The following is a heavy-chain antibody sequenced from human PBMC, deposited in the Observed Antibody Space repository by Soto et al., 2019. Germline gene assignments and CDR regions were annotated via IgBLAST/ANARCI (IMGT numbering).Heavy chain of an antibody. CDR3: ARQPRMVRGVIITNYYYYYYMDV. Sequence: QLQLQESGPGLVKPSETLSLTCTVSGGSISSSSYYWGWIRQPPGKGLEWIGSIYYSGSTYYNPSLKSRVTISVDTSKNQFSLKLSSVTAADTAVYYCARQPRMVRGVIITNYYYYYYMDVWGKGTTVTVSS. CDR1: GGSISSSSYY. J-gene: IGHJ6*03. D-gene: IGHD3-10*01. V-gene: IGHV4-39*01. CDR2: IYYSGST.